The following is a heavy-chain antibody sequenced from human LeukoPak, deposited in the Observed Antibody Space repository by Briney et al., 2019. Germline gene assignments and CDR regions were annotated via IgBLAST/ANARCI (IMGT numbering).Heavy chain of an antibody. Sequence: ASVKVSCTASGYTFTGYYMHWVRQAPGQGLEWMGIINPSRGTTTYAQKFEGRVTMTGDTSTSTVYMELNSLRSEDTAVYYCARGKDTTIIREFIILIDYWGQGTLVTVAS. CDR3: ARGKDTTIIREFIILIDY. CDR2: INPSRGTT. V-gene: IGHV1-46*01. CDR1: GYTFTGYY. J-gene: IGHJ4*02. D-gene: IGHD3-10*01.